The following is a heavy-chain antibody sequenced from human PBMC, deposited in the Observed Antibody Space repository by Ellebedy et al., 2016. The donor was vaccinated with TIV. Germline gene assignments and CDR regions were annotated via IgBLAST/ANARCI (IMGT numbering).Heavy chain of an antibody. D-gene: IGHD6-19*01. Sequence: GESLKISCVASGFTVSNNYMSWVRQAPGRGLEWVSIIYSSGGTYYAGSVKGRFTISRDNSQNTLYLQMNSLRAEDTAVYYCAGGISVAGTSLDFWGQGTLVTVSS. CDR2: IYSSGGT. CDR1: GFTVSNNY. J-gene: IGHJ4*02. V-gene: IGHV3-53*01. CDR3: AGGISVAGTSLDF.